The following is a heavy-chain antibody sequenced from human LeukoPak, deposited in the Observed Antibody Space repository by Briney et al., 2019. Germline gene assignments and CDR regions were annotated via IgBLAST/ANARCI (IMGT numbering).Heavy chain of an antibody. Sequence: SYTLALTCCVTGGSFSGYLWSWIRKPAGNCLECIGAISLCVNINYNPSLKSRLTISVDTSEKQFSLNLNSVTAADTAVYYCARGRAYDYVWGSYRFSGPYFDYWGQGTLVTVSS. D-gene: IGHD3-16*02. CDR3: ARGRAYDYVWGSYRFSGPYFDY. V-gene: IGHV4-34*01. CDR2: ISLCVNI. CDR1: GGSFSGYL. J-gene: IGHJ4*02.